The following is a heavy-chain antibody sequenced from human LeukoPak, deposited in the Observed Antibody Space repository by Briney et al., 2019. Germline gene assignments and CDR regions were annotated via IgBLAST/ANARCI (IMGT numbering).Heavy chain of an antibody. CDR2: IYYSGST. D-gene: IGHD3-22*01. V-gene: IGHV4-61*01. CDR1: GGSVSSGSYY. Sequence: SETLSLTCTVSGGSVSSGSYYWSWIRQPPGKGLEWIGYIYYSGSTNYNPSLKSRVTISVDTSKNQFSLKLSSVTAADTAVYYCARGYYYDSSGYSSNDYWGQGTLVTVSS. CDR3: ARGYYYDSSGYSSNDY. J-gene: IGHJ4*02.